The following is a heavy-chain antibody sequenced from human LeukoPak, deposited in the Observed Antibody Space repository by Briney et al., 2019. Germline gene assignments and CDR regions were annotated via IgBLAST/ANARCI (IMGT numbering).Heavy chain of an antibody. CDR1: GGSFRGDYY. V-gene: IGHV4-39*07. Sequence: SETLSLTCTVSGGSFRGDYYWAWLRPPPGKGLEWIGSIYYSGSTYYNPSLKSRVTISVDTSKNQFSLKLSSVTAADTAVYYCARDFGVRGVINLPNYMDVWGKGTTVTVSS. J-gene: IGHJ6*03. CDR2: IYYSGST. D-gene: IGHD3-10*01. CDR3: ARDFGVRGVINLPNYMDV.